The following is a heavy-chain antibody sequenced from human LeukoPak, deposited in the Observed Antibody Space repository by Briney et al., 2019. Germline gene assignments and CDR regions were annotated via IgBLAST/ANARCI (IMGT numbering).Heavy chain of an antibody. CDR1: GYTLTELS. Sequence: GASVKVSCKVSGYTLTELSMHWVRQAPGKGLEWMRGFDPEDGETIYAQKFQGRVTMTEDTSTDTAYMELSSLRSEDTAVYYCARDGPHYYDSSGSTWGQGTLVTVSS. CDR3: ARDGPHYYDSSGST. CDR2: FDPEDGET. D-gene: IGHD3-22*01. V-gene: IGHV1-24*01. J-gene: IGHJ5*02.